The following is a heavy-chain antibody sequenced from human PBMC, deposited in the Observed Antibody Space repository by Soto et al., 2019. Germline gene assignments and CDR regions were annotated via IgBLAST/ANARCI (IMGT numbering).Heavy chain of an antibody. D-gene: IGHD3-16*01. CDR3: GRVGGVAVRTFDY. V-gene: IGHV4-59*01. J-gene: IGHJ4*02. Sequence: SETLSLTCTVSGGSISPFYWSWVRQPPGKGLEWIGYLYYSGNTNYNPSLKSQASISVDASKNQVSLRLTSVTAADTAVYYCGRVGGVAVRTFDYWGQGTVVTVSS. CDR1: GGSISPFY. CDR2: LYYSGNT.